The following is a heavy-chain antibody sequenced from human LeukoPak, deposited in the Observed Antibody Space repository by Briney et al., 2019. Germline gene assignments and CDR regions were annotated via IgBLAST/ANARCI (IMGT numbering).Heavy chain of an antibody. CDR3: VRSGRPPTFYYYYGMDV. CDR1: GFTFSDYY. Sequence: GGSLRLSCAASGFTFSDYYMSWIRQAPGKGLEWVSYISSSGSTIYYADSVKGRFTISRDNAKNSLYLQMNSLRAEDTAVYYCVRSGRPPTFYYYYGMDVWGQGTTVTVSS. J-gene: IGHJ6*02. D-gene: IGHD6-6*01. CDR2: ISSSGSTI. V-gene: IGHV3-11*01.